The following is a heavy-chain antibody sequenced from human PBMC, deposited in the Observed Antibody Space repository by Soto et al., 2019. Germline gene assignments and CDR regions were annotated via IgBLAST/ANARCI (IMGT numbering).Heavy chain of an antibody. J-gene: IGHJ5*02. Sequence: SETLSLTCTVSVGAISTYYWTLIRQPAGKGLECIWRIYSSGSTKYNPSLQSRVTMSLDTSNNQFSLRLTSVTAADTAVYYCARGQRFSDWFEPWGKGTLVTVSS. CDR3: ARGQRFSDWFEP. CDR2: IYSSGST. D-gene: IGHD3-3*01. CDR1: VGAISTYY. V-gene: IGHV4-4*07.